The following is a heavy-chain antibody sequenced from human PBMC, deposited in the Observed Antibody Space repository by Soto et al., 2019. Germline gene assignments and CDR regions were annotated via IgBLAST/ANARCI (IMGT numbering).Heavy chain of an antibody. Sequence: GGSLRLSCAASGFTFSSYGMHWVRQAPGKGLEWVAVISYDGSNKYYADSVKGRFTISRDNSKNTLYLQMNSLRAEDTAVYYCAKYLTVTTLGINDYWGQGTLVTVSS. V-gene: IGHV3-30*18. CDR2: ISYDGSNK. J-gene: IGHJ4*02. CDR3: AKYLTVTTLGINDY. CDR1: GFTFSSYG. D-gene: IGHD4-17*01.